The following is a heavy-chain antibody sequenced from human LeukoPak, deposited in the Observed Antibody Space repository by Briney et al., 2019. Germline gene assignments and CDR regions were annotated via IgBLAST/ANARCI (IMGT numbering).Heavy chain of an antibody. V-gene: IGHV1-3*01. CDR1: GYTFTTYA. J-gene: IGHJ5*02. D-gene: IGHD2-21*02. CDR3: AGGPALQVVTAIVRWRFDP. Sequence: GASVKVSCKASGYTFTTYAMHWVRQAPGQRLEWMGWVDAGNGNTKYSQKFQGRVTITADESTSTAYMELSSLRSEDTAVYYCAGGPALQVVTAIVRWRFDPWGQGTLVTVSS. CDR2: VDAGNGNT.